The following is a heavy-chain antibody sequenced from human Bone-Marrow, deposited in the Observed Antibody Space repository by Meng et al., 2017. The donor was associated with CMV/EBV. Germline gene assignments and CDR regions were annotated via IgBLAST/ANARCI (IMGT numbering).Heavy chain of an antibody. D-gene: IGHD5-24*01. CDR1: GSTFSSYW. CDR2: IKQDGSEK. CDR3: ARVSGWRWKY. J-gene: IGHJ4*02. V-gene: IGHV3-7*01. Sequence: GESLKISCAASGSTFSSYWMNWVRQAPGKGLEWVANIKQDGSEKYYVDSVKGRFTISRDNAKNSLYLQMNSLRAEDTAVYYCARVSGWRWKYWGQGTLVTVSS.